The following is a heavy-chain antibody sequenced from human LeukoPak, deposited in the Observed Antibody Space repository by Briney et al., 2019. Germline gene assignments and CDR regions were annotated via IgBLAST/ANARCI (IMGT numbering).Heavy chain of an antibody. V-gene: IGHV3-20*04. CDR2: INWNGGST. CDR3: ARGFLGIPPGSYYMVWDY. D-gene: IGHD3-10*01. CDR1: GFTFDDYG. J-gene: IGHJ4*02. Sequence: PGGSLRLSCAASGFTFDDYGMSWARQAPGKGLEWVSGINWNGGSTGYADSVKGRFTISRDNSKNTLYLQMNSLRAEDTAVYYCARGFLGIPPGSYYMVWDYWGQGTLVTVSS.